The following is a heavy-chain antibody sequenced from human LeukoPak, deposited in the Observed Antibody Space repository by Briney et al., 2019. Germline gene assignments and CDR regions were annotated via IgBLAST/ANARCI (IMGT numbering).Heavy chain of an antibody. J-gene: IGHJ4*02. CDR3: VKDGGKSFSTTYDY. CDR1: GFTFSSYG. V-gene: IGHV3-74*01. Sequence: HPGGSLRLSCAASGFTFSSYGMHWVRQAPGKGLVWVSVISSDGTTTAYADSVKGRFTISRDNAKNTLYLQMNSLRAEDTAIYYCVKDGGKSFSTTYDYWGQGTLVTVSS. CDR2: ISSDGTTT. D-gene: IGHD2-15*01.